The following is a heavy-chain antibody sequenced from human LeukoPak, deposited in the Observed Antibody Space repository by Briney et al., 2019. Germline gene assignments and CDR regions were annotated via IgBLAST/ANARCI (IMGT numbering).Heavy chain of an antibody. V-gene: IGHV4-38-2*02. CDR2: IYHSGST. J-gene: IGHJ4*02. CDR1: GYSISSGFY. D-gene: IGHD6-19*01. CDR3: ARGLGVSAWRYYFDY. Sequence: SETLFLTCSVSGYSISSGFYWGWIRPTPGKDLEWIGSIYHSGSTSYNPSLKSRVTMSVDTSKNQFSLRLTSVTAADTAVYSCARGLGVSAWRYYFDYWGQGTLVTVSS.